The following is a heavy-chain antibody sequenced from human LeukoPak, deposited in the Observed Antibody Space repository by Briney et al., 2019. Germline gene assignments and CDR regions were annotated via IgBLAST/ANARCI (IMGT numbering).Heavy chain of an antibody. J-gene: IGHJ5*02. CDR3: AVSSWMDP. CDR1: GFTHCGCR. CDR2: ISFYGSDA. V-gene: IGHV3-74*01. Sequence: GGTLRLFCAASGFTHCGCRMHWVRRAPGKGLVSVSVISFYGSDATYADSVKGRFTISTDNVKNTFHLQMDSRTVEDTAVYYCAVSSWMDPWGQGTLVTVSS.